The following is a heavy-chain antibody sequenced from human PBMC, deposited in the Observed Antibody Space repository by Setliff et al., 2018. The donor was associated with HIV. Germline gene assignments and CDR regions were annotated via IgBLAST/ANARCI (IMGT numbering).Heavy chain of an antibody. J-gene: IGHJ4*02. CDR2: IKQDESEK. CDR1: GFTLGSYW. CDR3: AAGHYGA. V-gene: IGHV3-7*03. D-gene: IGHD4-17*01. Sequence: GGSLRLSCAASGFTLGSYWMNWVRQAPGKGLEWVAIIKQDESEKYYVDSVKGRFTISRDNAKNSLYLQMNSLRAEDTAVYYCAAGHYGAWGQGILVTVSS.